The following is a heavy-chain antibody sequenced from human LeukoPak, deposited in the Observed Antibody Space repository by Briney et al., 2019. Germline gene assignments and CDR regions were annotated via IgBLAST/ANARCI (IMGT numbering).Heavy chain of an antibody. V-gene: IGHV6-1*01. J-gene: IGHJ3*01. CDR3: ARVFSPTVGELFSDAFDL. D-gene: IGHD3-10*01. CDR1: GDSVSSNSAA. Sequence: PSQTLSLTCAISGDSVSSNSAAWNWIRQSPSRGLEWLGRTYYRSKWYNDYAVSVKSRITINPDTSKNQFSLQLNSVTAADTAVYYCARVFSPTVGELFSDAFDLWGQGTMVTVSS. CDR2: TYYRSKWYN.